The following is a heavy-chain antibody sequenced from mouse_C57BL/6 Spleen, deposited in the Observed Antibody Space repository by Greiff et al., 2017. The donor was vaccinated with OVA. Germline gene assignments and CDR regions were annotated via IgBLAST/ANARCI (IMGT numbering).Heavy chain of an antibody. CDR1: GFSLTSYG. CDR2: IWSDGST. Sequence: VQLQESGPGLVAPSQSLSITCTVSGFSLTSYGVHWVRQPPGKGLEWLVVIWSDGSTTYNSALNTRLSISKDNSKSQVFLKMNSLQTDDTAMYYCARDYGNYEAMDYWGQGTSVTVSS. CDR3: ARDYGNYEAMDY. V-gene: IGHV2-6*03. J-gene: IGHJ4*01. D-gene: IGHD2-1*01.